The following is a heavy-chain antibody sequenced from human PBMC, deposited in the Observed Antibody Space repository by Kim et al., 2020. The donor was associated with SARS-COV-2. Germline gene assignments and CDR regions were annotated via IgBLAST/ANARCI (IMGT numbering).Heavy chain of an antibody. V-gene: IGHV4-61*02. CDR1: GGSISSGSYY. CDR3: ARGMSGDGYPTRPYYFDY. D-gene: IGHD5-12*01. Sequence: SETLSLTCTVSGGSISSGSYYWSWIRQPAGKGLEWIGRIYTSGSTNYNPSLKSRVTISVDTSKNQFSLKLSSVTAADTAVYYCARGMSGDGYPTRPYYFDYWGQGTLVTVSS. CDR2: IYTSGST. J-gene: IGHJ4*02.